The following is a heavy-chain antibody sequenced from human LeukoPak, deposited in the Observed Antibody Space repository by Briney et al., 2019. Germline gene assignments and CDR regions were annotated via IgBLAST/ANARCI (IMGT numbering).Heavy chain of an antibody. J-gene: IGHJ6*03. CDR2: FDPEDGET. V-gene: IGHV1-24*01. D-gene: IGHD5-12*01. Sequence: ASVKVSCKVSGYTLTELSMHWVRQAPGKGLEWMGGFDPEDGETIYAQKFQGRVTMTRDTSISTAYMELSRLRSDDTAVYYCARDLKRGYRTYYYYMDVWGKGTTVTISS. CDR1: GYTLTELS. CDR3: ARDLKRGYRTYYYYMDV.